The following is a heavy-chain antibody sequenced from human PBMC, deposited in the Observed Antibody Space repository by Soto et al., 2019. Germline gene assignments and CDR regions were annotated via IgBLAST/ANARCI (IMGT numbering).Heavy chain of an antibody. Sequence: PSEPLSLTWTVSGGSIINSGYCWGMIRQPPGKGLEWIGSIYYSGSTYYNPSLKSRVTISVDTSKNQFSLKLSSVTAADTAVYYCARPMTTGEDDAFDIWGQGTMVTVSS. CDR3: ARPMTTGEDDAFDI. CDR2: IYYSGST. V-gene: IGHV4-39*01. CDR1: GGSIINSGYC. J-gene: IGHJ3*02. D-gene: IGHD4-17*01.